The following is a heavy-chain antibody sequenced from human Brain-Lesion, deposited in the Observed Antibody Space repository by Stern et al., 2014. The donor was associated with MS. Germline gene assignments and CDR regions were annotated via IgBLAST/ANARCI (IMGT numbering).Heavy chain of an antibody. J-gene: IGHJ4*02. V-gene: IGHV3-30*01. CDR2: ISYDGSDK. D-gene: IGHD4-17*01. CDR3: ARGGAVTTSDYYLDY. Sequence: QVQLVESGGGVVQPGRSLRLSCAASGFTFSYHAMHWVRQAPGKGLEWVALISYDGSDKNDADSVKGRFNISRDNSRNTLYLQMNSLRVDDTAVYYCARGGAVTTSDYYLDYWGQGILVTVSS. CDR1: GFTFSYHA.